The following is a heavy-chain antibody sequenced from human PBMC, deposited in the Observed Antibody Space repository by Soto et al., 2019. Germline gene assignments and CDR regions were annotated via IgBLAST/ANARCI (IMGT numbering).Heavy chain of an antibody. CDR1: RYTFTIYG. CDR3: ARVKGHYYDSTGYPEDI. Sequence: ASVKVSCKASRYTFTIYGISWVRQAPGQGLEWMGWISAYNGNTNYAQKLQGRVTMTTDTSTSTAYMELRSLRSDDTAVYYCARVKGHYYDSTGYPEDIWGQGTMVTASS. CDR2: ISAYNGNT. V-gene: IGHV1-18*04. J-gene: IGHJ3*02. D-gene: IGHD3-22*01.